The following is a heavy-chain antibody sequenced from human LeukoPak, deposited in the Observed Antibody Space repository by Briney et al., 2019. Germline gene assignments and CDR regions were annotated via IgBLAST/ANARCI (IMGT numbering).Heavy chain of an antibody. CDR1: GGSISSYC. J-gene: IGHJ4*02. CDR3: ARGAAMVDY. V-gene: IGHV4-59*01. Sequence: TSETLSLTCTVSGGSISSYCWSWIRQPPGKGLEWIGYIYYSGSTNYNPSLKSRVTISLDTSKNQFSLKVSSVTAADTAVYYCARGAAMVDYWGQGTLVTVSS. D-gene: IGHD5-18*01. CDR2: IYYSGST.